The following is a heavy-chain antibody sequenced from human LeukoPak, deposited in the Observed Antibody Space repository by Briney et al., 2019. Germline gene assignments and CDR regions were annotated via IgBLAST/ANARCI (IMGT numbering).Heavy chain of an antibody. CDR1: GFTFSSYS. Sequence: GGSLRLSCAASGFTFSSYSMNWVRQAPGKGLQWVSYISSSSSTICYADSVKGRFTISRDNAKNSLYLQMNSLRAEDTAVYYCARALWFGETFPAYWGQGTLVTVSS. CDR2: ISSSSSTI. V-gene: IGHV3-48*01. J-gene: IGHJ4*02. D-gene: IGHD3-10*01. CDR3: ARALWFGETFPAY.